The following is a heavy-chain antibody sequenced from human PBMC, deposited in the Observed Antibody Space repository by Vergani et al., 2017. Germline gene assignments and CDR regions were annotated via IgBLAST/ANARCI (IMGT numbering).Heavy chain of an antibody. CDR3: AKDSDSSGYIDY. D-gene: IGHD3-22*01. J-gene: IGHJ4*02. CDR1: GFTFSSYA. V-gene: IGHV3-23*01. CDR2: ISGSGGST. Sequence: EVQLLESGGGLVQPGGSLRLSCAASGFTFSSYAMSWVRQAPGKGLEWVSAISGSGGSTYYADSVKGRFTISRDNSKNTLYLQMNSLRTEDTALYYCAKDSDSSGYIDYWGQGTLVTVSS.